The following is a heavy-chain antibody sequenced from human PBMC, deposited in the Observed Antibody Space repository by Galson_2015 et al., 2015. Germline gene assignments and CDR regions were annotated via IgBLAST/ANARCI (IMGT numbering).Heavy chain of an antibody. CDR3: ARVDSNGWYYFDY. CDR2: ISYGGSNK. Sequence: SLRLSCAASGFTFSSYAMHWVRQAPGKGLEWVAVISYGGSNKYYADSVKGRFTISRDNSKNTLYLQMNSLRAEDTAVYYCARVDSNGWYYFDYWGQGTLVTVSS. V-gene: IGHV3-30*14. D-gene: IGHD6-19*01. CDR1: GFTFSSYA. J-gene: IGHJ4*02.